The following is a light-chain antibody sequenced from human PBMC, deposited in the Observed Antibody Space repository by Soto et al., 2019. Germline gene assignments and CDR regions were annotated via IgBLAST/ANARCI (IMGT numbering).Light chain of an antibody. CDR2: WAS. V-gene: IGKV4-1*01. CDR3: QRYYIIHKT. J-gene: IGKJ2*01. Sequence: DIVMTHSPDSLAVSLVESATINCKSSQSVLYSSDNRKYLTWYQQKPGQPPKLLIYWASTRESGVPDRFSGSGYDNDFNLTIRSLQADDVAVYYCQRYYIIHKTLGQGTK. CDR1: QSVLYSSDNRKY.